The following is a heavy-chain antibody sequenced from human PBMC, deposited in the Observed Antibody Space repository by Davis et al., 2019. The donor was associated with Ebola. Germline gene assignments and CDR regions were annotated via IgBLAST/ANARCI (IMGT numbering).Heavy chain of an antibody. J-gene: IGHJ5*02. CDR2: INPSGGST. Sequence: ASVKVSCKASGYTFTSYYMHWVRQAPGQGLEWMGIINPSGGSTSYAQKLQGRVTMTTDTSTSTAYMELRSLRSDDTAGYYCGRDAERVVPAAILPSGWFDPWGQGTLVTVSS. V-gene: IGHV1-46*01. D-gene: IGHD2-2*02. CDR1: GYTFTSYY. CDR3: GRDAERVVPAAILPSGWFDP.